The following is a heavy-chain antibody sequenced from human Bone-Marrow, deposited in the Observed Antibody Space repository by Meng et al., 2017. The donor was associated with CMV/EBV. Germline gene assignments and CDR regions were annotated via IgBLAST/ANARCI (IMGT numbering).Heavy chain of an antibody. CDR1: GFTFSGSA. CDR2: IRSKANSYAT. CDR3: AKGPQGGYEQPAYYFDY. V-gene: IGHV3-73*01. Sequence: GGSLRLSCAASGFTFSGSAMHWVRQASGKGLEWVGRIRSKANSYATAYAASVKGRFTISRDDSKNTAYLQMNSLKTEDTAVYYCAKGPQGGYEQPAYYFDYWGQGTLVTVSS. J-gene: IGHJ4*02. D-gene: IGHD3-22*01.